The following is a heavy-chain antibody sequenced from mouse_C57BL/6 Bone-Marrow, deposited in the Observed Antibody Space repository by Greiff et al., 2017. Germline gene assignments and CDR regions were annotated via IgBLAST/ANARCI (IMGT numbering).Heavy chain of an antibody. CDR1: GYTFTSYW. CDR2: IYPGSGST. D-gene: IGHD1-1*01. Sequence: QVQLQQSGAELVKPGASVKMSCKASGYTFTSYWITWVKQRPGQGLEWIGDIYPGSGSTNYNEKFKSKATLTVDTSSSTAYVQLSSLTSEDSAVYYCARSCYCGSSWYFDVWGTGTTVTVSS. V-gene: IGHV1-55*01. CDR3: ARSCYCGSSWYFDV. J-gene: IGHJ1*03.